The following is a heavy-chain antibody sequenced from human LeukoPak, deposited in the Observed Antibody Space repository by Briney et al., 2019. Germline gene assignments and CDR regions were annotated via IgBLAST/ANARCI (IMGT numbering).Heavy chain of an antibody. CDR1: GGSISSGGYS. CDR3: ARAGYSSGWYAFDI. CDR2: IYHSGST. V-gene: IGHV4-30-2*01. J-gene: IGHJ3*02. D-gene: IGHD6-19*01. Sequence: SETLPLTCAVSGGSISSGGYSWSWVRQPPGKGLEWIGYIYHSGSTHYNPSLKSRVTISVDRSKKQFSLKMSSVTAADTAVYYCARAGYSSGWYAFDIWGQGTMVTVSS.